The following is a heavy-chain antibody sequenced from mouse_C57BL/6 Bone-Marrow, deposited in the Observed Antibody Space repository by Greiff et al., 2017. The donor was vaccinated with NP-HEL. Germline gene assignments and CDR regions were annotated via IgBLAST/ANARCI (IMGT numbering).Heavy chain of an antibody. V-gene: IGHV5-17*01. CDR2: ISSGSGTT. CDR1: GFTFSDYG. Sequence: EVQLVESGGGLVKPGGSLKLSCEASGFTFSDYGMHWVRQAPEKGLEWVAYISSGSGTTYYADTVKGRFTISRDNAKNTLFLQMTSLRSEDTAMYCGERPGGNCEYSFDYWGQGTTLTVSS. J-gene: IGHJ2*01. D-gene: IGHD2-1*01. CDR3: ERPGGNCEYSFDY.